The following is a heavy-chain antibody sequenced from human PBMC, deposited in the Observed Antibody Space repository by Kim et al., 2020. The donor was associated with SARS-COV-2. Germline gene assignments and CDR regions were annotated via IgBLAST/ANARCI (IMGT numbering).Heavy chain of an antibody. CDR2: ILYDGSNN. J-gene: IGHJ4*02. Sequence: GGSLRLSCAASGFTFSSYGMHWVRQAPGKGLEWLAAILYDGSNNYYADSVKGRFTISRDNTINTLYQQMNSLRAEDTAVYSCARDRAASGSTRGPFDYWGQGSLVIVSS. V-gene: IGHV3-33*05. CDR1: GFTFSSYG. CDR3: ARDRAASGSTRGPFDY. D-gene: IGHD1-26*01.